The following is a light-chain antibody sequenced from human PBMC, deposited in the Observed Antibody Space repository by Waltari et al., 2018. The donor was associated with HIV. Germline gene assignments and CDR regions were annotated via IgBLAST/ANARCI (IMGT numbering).Light chain of an antibody. V-gene: IGKV3-20*01. CDR1: QSVSGSY. CDR2: SVS. Sequence: EIVLTQSPGTLSLYPGETATLSCRASQSVSGSYLAWYQQKPGQPPRLLIYSVSNRATGIPDRVSGSGSGTDFTLTISRLEPEDSAVYYCHQYVTSPWTFGQGTKVEIK. CDR3: HQYVTSPWT. J-gene: IGKJ1*01.